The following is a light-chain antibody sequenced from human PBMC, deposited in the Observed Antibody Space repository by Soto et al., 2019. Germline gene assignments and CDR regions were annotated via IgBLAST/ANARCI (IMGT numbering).Light chain of an antibody. CDR3: CSYAGSNTYV. Sequence: QSALTQPRSVSGSPGQSVTISCTGTSSDVGGYNYVSWYQQHPGKAPKLMIYDVSERPSGVPDRFSGSKSGNTASLTISGLQAEDEADYYCCSYAGSNTYVFGTGNKVTVL. V-gene: IGLV2-11*01. CDR2: DVS. J-gene: IGLJ1*01. CDR1: SSDVGGYNY.